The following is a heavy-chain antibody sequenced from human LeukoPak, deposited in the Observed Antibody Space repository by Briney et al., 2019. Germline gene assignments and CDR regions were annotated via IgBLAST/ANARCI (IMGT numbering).Heavy chain of an antibody. CDR3: AQGRDYGGNYDY. CDR1: LGTLSSYA. CDR2: IFPIFGTA. Sequence: SVNVSCKASLGTLSSYAISWVRQAPRQGLEWMGGIFPIFGTANYAQKFQGRVTITADESTSTANMELSSLRSEDTAVYYCAQGRDYGGNYDYWGQGTLVTVSS. V-gene: IGHV1-69*13. J-gene: IGHJ4*02. D-gene: IGHD4-23*01.